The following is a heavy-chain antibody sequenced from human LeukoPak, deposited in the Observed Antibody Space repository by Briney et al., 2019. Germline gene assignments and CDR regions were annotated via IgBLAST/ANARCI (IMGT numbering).Heavy chain of an antibody. CDR2: ISYGGSNK. Sequence: GGSLRLSCAASGFNFSNYWMHWVRQAPGKGLEWVAIISYGGSNKYYADSVKGRFTISRDNSKNTLFLQMNSLRADDTAVYYCAKSCLDTYYDTLTGCDYWGRGTLVSVSS. CDR1: GFNFSNYW. V-gene: IGHV3-30*18. CDR3: AKSCLDTYYDTLTGCDY. D-gene: IGHD3-9*01. J-gene: IGHJ4*02.